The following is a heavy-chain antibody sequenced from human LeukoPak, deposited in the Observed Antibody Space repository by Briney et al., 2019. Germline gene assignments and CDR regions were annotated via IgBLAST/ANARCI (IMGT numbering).Heavy chain of an antibody. V-gene: IGHV4-39*07. CDR2: LYYSGST. J-gene: IGHJ5*02. CDR3: ARVSYEASGYGSFAP. Sequence: SETLSLTCTVSGGSISSSNLYWRWIRQSPGKGLEWIGTLYYSGSTYHNLSLKSRFTISIDTSKNQFSLKLSSVTAADTAVYYCARVSYEASGYGSFAPWGQGTLVTASS. CDR1: GGSISSSNLY. D-gene: IGHD5-12*01.